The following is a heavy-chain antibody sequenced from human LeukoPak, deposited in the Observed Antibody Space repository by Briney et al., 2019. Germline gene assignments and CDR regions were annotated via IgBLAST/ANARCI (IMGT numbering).Heavy chain of an antibody. J-gene: IGHJ4*02. CDR3: ARDSGSGSKKNYFDH. V-gene: IGHV1-46*01. CDR2: LNPAIGST. CDR1: GYTFTTYY. D-gene: IGHD6-19*01. Sequence: ASVKVSRKASGYTFTTYYMHWVRQAPGQGLEWMGILNPAIGSTYYAQKFQGRVTMTRDMSTTTVYMELYSLRSEDTALYYCARDSGSGSKKNYFDHWGQGTLVTVSS.